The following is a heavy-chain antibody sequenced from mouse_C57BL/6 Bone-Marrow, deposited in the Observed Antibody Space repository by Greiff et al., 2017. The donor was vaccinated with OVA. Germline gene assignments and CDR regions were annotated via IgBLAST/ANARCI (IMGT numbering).Heavy chain of an antibody. CDR1: GFTFSDAW. Sequence: DVKLQESGGGLVQPGGSMKLSCAASGFTFSDAWMDWVRQSPEKGLEWVAEIRNKANNHATYYAESVKGRFTISRDDSKSSVYLQMNSLRAEDTGIYYCTRDYDEGGYYAMDYWGQGTSVTVSS. CDR3: TRDYDEGGYYAMDY. D-gene: IGHD2-4*01. V-gene: IGHV6-6*01. CDR2: IRNKANNHAT. J-gene: IGHJ4*01.